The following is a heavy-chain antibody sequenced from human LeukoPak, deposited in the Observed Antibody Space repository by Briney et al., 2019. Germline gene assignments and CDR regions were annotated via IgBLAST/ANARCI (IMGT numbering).Heavy chain of an antibody. D-gene: IGHD3-3*01. J-gene: IGHJ2*01. CDR3: ARPSGQDFWSDHGGYWYFDL. Sequence: MPSETLSLTCTVSGGSIRSSYYYWGWIRQPPGKGLEWMGSIYYSGSTYYNPSLKSRVTISVDTSKNQFSLKLSSVTAADTAVYYCARPSGQDFWSDHGGYWYFDLWGRGTLVTVSS. V-gene: IGHV4-39*01. CDR2: IYYSGST. CDR1: GGSIRSSYYY.